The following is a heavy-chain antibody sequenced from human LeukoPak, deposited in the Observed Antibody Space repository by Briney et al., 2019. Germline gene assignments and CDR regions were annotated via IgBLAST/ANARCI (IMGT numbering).Heavy chain of an antibody. CDR2: IRSKAYGGTT. CDR1: GFIFGDYG. V-gene: IGHV3-49*04. J-gene: IGHJ4*02. CDR3: TRCHDSSYYVPLFGY. D-gene: IGHD1-26*01. Sequence: GGSLRLSCTTSGFIFGDYGMSWVRQAPGKGLEWVGFIRSKAYGGTTEYAPSMMGTFTISRDDSKRIAYLQMDSLKTEDTAVYYCTRCHDSSYYVPLFGYWGQGTPVTVSS.